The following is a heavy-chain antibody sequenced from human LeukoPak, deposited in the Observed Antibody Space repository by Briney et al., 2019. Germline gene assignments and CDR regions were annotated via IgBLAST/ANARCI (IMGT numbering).Heavy chain of an antibody. CDR1: GGSISSYY. J-gene: IGHJ4*02. Sequence: SETLSLTCTVSGGSISSYYWSWIRQPPGKGLEWIGYIYYSGSTNYNPSLKSRVTISVDTPKNQFSLKLSSVTAADTAVYYCAGFIEGYSSSWSPLDYWGQGTLVTVSS. V-gene: IGHV4-59*01. CDR2: IYYSGST. CDR3: AGFIEGYSSSWSPLDY. D-gene: IGHD6-13*01.